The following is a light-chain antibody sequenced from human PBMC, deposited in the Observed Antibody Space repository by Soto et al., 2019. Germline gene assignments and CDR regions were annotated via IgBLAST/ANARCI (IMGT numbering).Light chain of an antibody. CDR3: QQLRTYPLT. Sequence: DIPLTQSPSFLSPSVGDRVTITWGASQGISNYLAWYQQKPGKAPNLLIYARSPLQNGVPSRFSGSGSGTEFTLTISSLQNEDFATYYCQQLRTYPLTFGGGTKVDIK. CDR1: QGISNY. CDR2: ARS. J-gene: IGKJ4*01. V-gene: IGKV1-9*01.